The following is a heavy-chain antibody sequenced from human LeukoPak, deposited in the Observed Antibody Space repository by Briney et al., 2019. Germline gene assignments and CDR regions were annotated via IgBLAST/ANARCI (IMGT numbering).Heavy chain of an antibody. Sequence: GGSLRLSCAASGFTFSSYGMHWVRQAPGKGLEWVAFIRYDGSNKYYADSVKGRFTISRDNAKNSLYLQMNNLRAEDTAVYYCARFSSGLLDAFDIWGQGTMVIVSS. CDR2: IRYDGSNK. D-gene: IGHD6-19*01. CDR1: GFTFSSYG. CDR3: ARFSSGLLDAFDI. V-gene: IGHV3-30*02. J-gene: IGHJ3*02.